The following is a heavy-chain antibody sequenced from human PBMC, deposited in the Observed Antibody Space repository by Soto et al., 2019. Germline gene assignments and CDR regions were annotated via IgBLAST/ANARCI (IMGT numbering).Heavy chain of an antibody. Sequence: GGSLRLSCAASGFTISGDAMSWVRQAPGRGLEWVSMIRNSGGDTYYAESVKGRFTISRDSSTNTVYLQMNSLKTEDTAVYYCISRARISMVIDYWGQGTLVTVSS. J-gene: IGHJ4*02. CDR1: GFTISGDA. D-gene: IGHD3-10*01. CDR2: IRNSGGDT. V-gene: IGHV3-23*01. CDR3: ISRARISMVIDY.